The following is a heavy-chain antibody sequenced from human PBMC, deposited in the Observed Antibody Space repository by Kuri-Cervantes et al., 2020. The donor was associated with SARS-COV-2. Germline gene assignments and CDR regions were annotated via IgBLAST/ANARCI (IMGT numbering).Heavy chain of an antibody. CDR2: IYSGGST. V-gene: IGHV3-66*01. CDR3: ASSGSPYYYYGMDV. D-gene: IGHD1-26*01. CDR1: GFTVSSNY. J-gene: IGHJ6*02. Sequence: GGSLRLSCAASGFTVSSNYMSWVRQAPGKGLEWVSVIYSGGSTYYADSVKGRFTISRDSSKNTLYLQMNSLRAEDTAVYYCASSGSPYYYYGMDVWGQGTTVTVSS.